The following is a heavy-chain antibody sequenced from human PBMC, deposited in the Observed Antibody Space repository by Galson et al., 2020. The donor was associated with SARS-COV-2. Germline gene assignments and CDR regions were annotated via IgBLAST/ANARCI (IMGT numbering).Heavy chain of an antibody. J-gene: IGHJ3*02. V-gene: IGHV4-61*02. CDR1: GGSISSGSYY. Sequence: SQTLSLTCTVSGGSISSGSYYWSWIRQPAGKELEWIGRIHSTGSTNSNPSLKSRVTISVDTSKNQFSLRLSSVTAADTAVYYCARSHDSSGIALDIWGQGTMVTVSS. CDR2: IHSTGST. D-gene: IGHD3-22*01. CDR3: ARSHDSSGIALDI.